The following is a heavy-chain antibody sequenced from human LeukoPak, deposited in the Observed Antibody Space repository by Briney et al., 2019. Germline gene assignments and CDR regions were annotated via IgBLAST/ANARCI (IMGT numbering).Heavy chain of an antibody. J-gene: IGHJ4*02. CDR2: VNHSGST. V-gene: IGHV4-34*01. CDR1: GFTFSSYS. D-gene: IGHD3-22*01. Sequence: PGGSLRLSCAASGFTFSSYSMNWIRQPPGKGLEWLGEVNHSGSTNHNPSLKSRVTISVNTSKNQFSLRLSSVTAADTAVYYCAKGPYYDSSGYYVYWGQGTLVTVSS. CDR3: AKGPYYDSSGYYVY.